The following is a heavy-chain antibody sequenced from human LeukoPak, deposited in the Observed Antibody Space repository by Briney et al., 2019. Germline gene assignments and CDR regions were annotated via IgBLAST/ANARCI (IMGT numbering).Heavy chain of an antibody. CDR2: ISYDGSNK. CDR1: GFTFSSYA. V-gene: IGHV3-30*04. J-gene: IGHJ4*02. D-gene: IGHD3-22*01. CDR3: AKEDSDSSGFFDY. Sequence: GRSLRLSCAASGFTFSSYAMHWVRQAPGKGLEWVAVISYDGSNKYYADSVKGRFTISRDNSKSTLYLQMNSLRAEDTAVYFCAKEDSDSSGFFDYWGQGTLVTVSS.